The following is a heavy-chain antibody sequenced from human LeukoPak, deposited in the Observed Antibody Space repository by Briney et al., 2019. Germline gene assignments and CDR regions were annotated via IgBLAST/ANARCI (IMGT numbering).Heavy chain of an antibody. CDR3: AKDMTTGIAAADFDY. CDR1: GFTFDDYA. CDR2: ISGDGGST. Sequence: GGSLRLSCAVSGFTFDDYAMHWVRHAPGEGLEWVSLISGDGGSTYYADSVKGRFTISRDNSKNSLYLQMNRLRTEDTALDYCAKDMTTGIAAADFDYWGQGTLVTVSS. D-gene: IGHD6-13*01. J-gene: IGHJ4*02. V-gene: IGHV3-43*02.